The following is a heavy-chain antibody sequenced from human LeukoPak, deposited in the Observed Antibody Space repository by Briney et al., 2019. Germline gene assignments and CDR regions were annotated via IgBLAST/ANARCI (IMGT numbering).Heavy chain of an antibody. CDR2: ISSTSGYI. CDR3: ARGHSSGWPSYYFDY. Sequence: GGSLRLSCAASGFSFSSYSMNWVRQAPGKGLEWVSSISSTSGYIYYADSVKGRFTISRDNAKNSLYLQMNSLRAEDTAVYYCARGHSSGWPSYYFDYWGQGTLVTVSS. J-gene: IGHJ4*02. V-gene: IGHV3-21*01. D-gene: IGHD6-19*01. CDR1: GFSFSSYS.